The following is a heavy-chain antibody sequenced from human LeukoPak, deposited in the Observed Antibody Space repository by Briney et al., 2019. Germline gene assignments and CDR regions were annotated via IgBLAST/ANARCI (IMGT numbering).Heavy chain of an antibody. J-gene: IGHJ4*02. Sequence: SGTLSLTCTVSGGSISTYYWSWIRQPPGKGLEWIGYIYYSGSTNYNPSLKSRVTISVDTSKNQFSLKLSSVTAADTAVYYCARSIAAVVDYWGQGTLVTVSS. CDR3: ARSIAAVVDY. CDR1: GGSISTYY. D-gene: IGHD6-13*01. V-gene: IGHV4-59*12. CDR2: IYYSGST.